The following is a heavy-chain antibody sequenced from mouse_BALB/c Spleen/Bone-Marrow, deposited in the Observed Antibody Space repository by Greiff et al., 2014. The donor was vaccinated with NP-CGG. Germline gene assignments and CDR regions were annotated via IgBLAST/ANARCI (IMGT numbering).Heavy chain of an antibody. J-gene: IGHJ2*01. D-gene: IGHD2-1*01. CDR1: GFTFSNHG. CDR2: INSNGGST. V-gene: IGHV5-6-3*01. CDR3: VRGNYGNYVDYFDF. Sequence: DVQLQESGGGLVQPGGSLKLSCAASGFTFSNHGMSWVRQTPDKRLELVATINSNGGSTYYPDSVKGRFTISRDTAKNTLYLQMSSLKSEETAMYYCVRGNYGNYVDYFDFWGQGTTLTVSS.